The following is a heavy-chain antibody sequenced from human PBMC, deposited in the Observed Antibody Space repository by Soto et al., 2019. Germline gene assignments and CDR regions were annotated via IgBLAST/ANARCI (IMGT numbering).Heavy chain of an antibody. D-gene: IGHD4-17*01. V-gene: IGHV1-69*13. J-gene: IGHJ4*02. CDR2: SIPMFGTA. CDR1: GGTFSSYA. Sequence: SVKVSCKASGGTFSSYAISWVRQAPGQGLEWMGGSIPMFGTANYAQKFQGRVTITADESTSTAYMELSSLRSEDTAVYYCARDRDYGGSFDYWGQGTLVTVSS. CDR3: ARDRDYGGSFDY.